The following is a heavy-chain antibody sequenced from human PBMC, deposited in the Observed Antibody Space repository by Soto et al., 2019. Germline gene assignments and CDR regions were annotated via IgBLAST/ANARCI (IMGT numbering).Heavy chain of an antibody. J-gene: IGHJ4*02. Sequence: GGSLRLPCAASGFTFTDYALSWVRQAPGKGLEWVATISGIGGSTYLADSVKGRLSISRDNSKNTVSLLMNSLRAEDTAVYFCARGSPGYISSWYYFDYWGRGTLVTVSS. D-gene: IGHD6-13*01. CDR3: ARGSPGYISSWYYFDY. CDR2: ISGIGGST. CDR1: GFTFTDYA. V-gene: IGHV3-23*01.